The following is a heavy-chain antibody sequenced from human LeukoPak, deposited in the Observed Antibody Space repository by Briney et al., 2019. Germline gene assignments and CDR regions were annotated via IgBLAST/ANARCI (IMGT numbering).Heavy chain of an antibody. CDR3: ARDASQFWSGYYSNWFDP. CDR2: ISAYNGNT. Sequence: ASVKVSCKASGYTFNSYGISWVRQAPGKGLEWMGWISAYNGNTNYAQKLQGRVTMTTDTSTSTAYMELRSLRSDDTAVYYCARDASQFWSGYYSNWFDPWGQGTLVTVSS. CDR1: GYTFNSYG. D-gene: IGHD3-3*02. J-gene: IGHJ5*02. V-gene: IGHV1-18*01.